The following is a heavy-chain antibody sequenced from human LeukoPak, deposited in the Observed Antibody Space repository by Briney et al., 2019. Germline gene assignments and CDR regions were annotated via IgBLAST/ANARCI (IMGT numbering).Heavy chain of an antibody. D-gene: IGHD2-21*01. CDR3: ARSVVVIATPDYYYYMDV. CDR2: ISSSSSYI. Sequence: GGSLRLSCAASGFTFSSYSMSWVRQAPGKGLEWVSSISSSSSYIYYADSVKGRFTISRDNAKNSLYLQMGSLRAEDMAVYYCARSVVVIATPDYYYYMDVWGKGTTVTVSS. V-gene: IGHV3-21*01. CDR1: GFTFSSYS. J-gene: IGHJ6*03.